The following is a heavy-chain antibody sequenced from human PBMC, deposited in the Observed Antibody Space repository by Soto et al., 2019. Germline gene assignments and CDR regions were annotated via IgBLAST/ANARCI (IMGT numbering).Heavy chain of an antibody. CDR2: IYYSGST. V-gene: IGHV4-61*05. Sequence: PSETLSLTCTVSGGSISSRSYYWGWIRQPPGKGLEWIGYIYYSGSTNYNPSLKSRVTISVDTSKNQFSLKLSSVTAADTAVYYCARTPNPTNGYDLFDYWGQGTLVTVSS. D-gene: IGHD5-12*01. CDR1: GGSISSRSYY. CDR3: ARTPNPTNGYDLFDY. J-gene: IGHJ4*02.